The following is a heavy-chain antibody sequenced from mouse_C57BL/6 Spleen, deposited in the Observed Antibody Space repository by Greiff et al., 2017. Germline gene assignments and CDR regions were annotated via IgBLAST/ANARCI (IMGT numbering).Heavy chain of an antibody. CDR1: GYSITSGYY. J-gene: IGHJ2*01. Sequence: VQLQQSGPGLVKPSQSLSLPCSVTGYSITSGYYWNWIRQFPGNKLEWMGYISYDGSNNYNPSLKNRISITRDTSKNQFFLKLNSVTTEDTATYYCARGDVGGFDYWGQGTTLTVSS. V-gene: IGHV3-6*01. D-gene: IGHD3-3*01. CDR2: ISYDGSN. CDR3: ARGDVGGFDY.